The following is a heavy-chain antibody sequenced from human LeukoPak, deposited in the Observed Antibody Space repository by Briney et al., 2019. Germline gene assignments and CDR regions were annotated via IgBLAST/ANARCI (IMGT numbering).Heavy chain of an antibody. CDR2: INPDGRDT. Sequence: GGSLRLSCVVSGFTSNRFWMNWVHQAPGKGLEWVAHINPDGRDTYYVDSVKGRFTISRDNAQNSMYLQMNSLRVEDTAVYYCTSWGDTTAEYFQRWGQGTLVTVSS. V-gene: IGHV3-7*01. J-gene: IGHJ1*01. D-gene: IGHD2-21*02. CDR3: TSWGDTTAEYFQR. CDR1: GFTSNRFW.